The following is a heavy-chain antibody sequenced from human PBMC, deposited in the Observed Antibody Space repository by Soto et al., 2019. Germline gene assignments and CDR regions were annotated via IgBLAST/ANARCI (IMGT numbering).Heavy chain of an antibody. Sequence: SDALSVTCNVSGGFITSGGYYWTWIRQHPGKGLEWIGNVRHSGSTFYNPSLKSRVSISVDTSKNQFSLKLSSVTAADTAVYFCVRGILSWGQGTPVTVS. CDR3: VRGILS. CDR1: GGFITSGGYY. J-gene: IGHJ1*01. V-gene: IGHV4-31*03. CDR2: VRHSGST.